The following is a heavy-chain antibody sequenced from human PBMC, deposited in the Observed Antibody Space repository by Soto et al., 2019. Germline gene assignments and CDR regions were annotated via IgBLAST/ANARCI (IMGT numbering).Heavy chain of an antibody. CDR2: ISGGGSST. CDR1: GFTFSSYG. J-gene: IGHJ4*02. Sequence: PGGSLRLSCAASGFTFSSYGMHWVRQAPGKGLEWVSSISGGGSSTYYADSVKGRFTISRDNSKNTIYLQMNSLRAEDTAVYYCAKVPAYDYVWGTYYYFDYWGLGALVTV. CDR3: AKVPAYDYVWGTYYYFDY. V-gene: IGHV3-23*01. D-gene: IGHD3-16*01.